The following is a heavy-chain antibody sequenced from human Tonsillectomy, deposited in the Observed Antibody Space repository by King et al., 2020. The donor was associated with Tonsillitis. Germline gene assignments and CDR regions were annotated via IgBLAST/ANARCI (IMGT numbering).Heavy chain of an antibody. CDR3: ARGRRGSNAYDI. CDR2: LNLDGSSR. Sequence: VQLVVSGRGLFQPGGSLRLSCAASGFTFSIYWMHWVRQAPGKGLVWFSRLNLDGSSRTYADSVKGRFTISRDNAKNTRYVEMNSLRAEDTAVYYCARGRRGSNAYDIWGQGTMVTVSS. CDR1: GFTFSIYW. D-gene: IGHD2-2*01. J-gene: IGHJ3*02. V-gene: IGHV3-74*02.